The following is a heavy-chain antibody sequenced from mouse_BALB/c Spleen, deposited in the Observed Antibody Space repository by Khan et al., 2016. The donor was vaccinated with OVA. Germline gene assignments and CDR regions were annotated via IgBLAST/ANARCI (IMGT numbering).Heavy chain of an antibody. CDR2: IYPGTGNT. D-gene: IGHD2-1*01. J-gene: IGHJ2*01. Sequence: VQLKESGAELVRPGASVKLSCKTSGYIFTSYWIHWVKQRSGQGLEWIARIYPGTGNTNYNEKFKGKAIVTADKSSSTVYMQLSSLKSEDSAVYFCARYYGNYCDYWGQGTTLTVSS. CDR1: GYIFTSYW. V-gene: IGHV1-76*01. CDR3: ARYYGNYCDY.